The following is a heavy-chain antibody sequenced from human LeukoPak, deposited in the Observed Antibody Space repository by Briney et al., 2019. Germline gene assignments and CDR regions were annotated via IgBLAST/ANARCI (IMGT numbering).Heavy chain of an antibody. CDR2: ISSDGISS. CDR3: ARHFFDWFRMKWFDP. CDR1: GFTISSYW. J-gene: IGHJ5*02. D-gene: IGHD3-9*01. V-gene: IGHV3-74*01. Sequence: GGSLRLSCAASGFTISSYWMHWVRQAPGKGLVWVSRISSDGISSIYADSVKGRFTISRDNAKNTLYLQMNSLRAEDTAVYYCARHFFDWFRMKWFDPWGQGTLVTVSS.